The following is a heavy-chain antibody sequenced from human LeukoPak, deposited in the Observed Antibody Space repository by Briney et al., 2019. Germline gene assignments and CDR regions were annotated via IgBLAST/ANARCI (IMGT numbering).Heavy chain of an antibody. CDR3: ARTYYGSGWSPPSFDY. CDR1: GFTFSDYY. Sequence: GGSLRLSCAASGFTFSDYYMSWIRQAPGKGLEWVSYISSSSSYTNYADSVKGRFTISRDNAKNSLYLQMNSLRAEDTAVYYCARTYYGSGWSPPSFDYWGQGTLVTVSS. J-gene: IGHJ4*02. V-gene: IGHV3-11*06. D-gene: IGHD3-10*01. CDR2: ISSSSSYT.